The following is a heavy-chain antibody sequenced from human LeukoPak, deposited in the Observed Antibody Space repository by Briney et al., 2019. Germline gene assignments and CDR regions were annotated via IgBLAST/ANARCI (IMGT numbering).Heavy chain of an antibody. CDR2: IIPILGIA. J-gene: IGHJ5*02. V-gene: IGHV1-69*04. CDR3: AGLLLWFGELSRTEFDP. CDR1: TGTFSSYA. D-gene: IGHD3-10*01. Sequence: SVKASCKASTGTFSSYAISWVRQAPGQGLEWMGRIIPILGIANYAQKFQGRVTITADKSTSTAYMELSSLRSEDTAVYYCAGLLLWFGELSRTEFDPWGQGTLVTVSS.